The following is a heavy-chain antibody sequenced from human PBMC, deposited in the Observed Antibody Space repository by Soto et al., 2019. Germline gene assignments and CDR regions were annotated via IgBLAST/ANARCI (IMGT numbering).Heavy chain of an antibody. CDR2: IYPGDSDT. CDR3: ARHYCSGGSCRWFDP. CDR1: GYSFTSYW. D-gene: IGHD2-15*01. V-gene: IGHV5-51*01. Sequence: PGESLKISCKGSGYSFTSYWIGWVRQMPGKGLEWMGIIYPGDSDTRYSPSFQGQVTISADKSISTAYLQWSSLKASDTAMYYRARHYCSGGSCRWFDPWGQGTLVTVSS. J-gene: IGHJ5*02.